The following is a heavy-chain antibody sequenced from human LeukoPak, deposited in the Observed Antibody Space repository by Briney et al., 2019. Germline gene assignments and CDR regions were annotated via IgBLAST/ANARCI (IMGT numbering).Heavy chain of an antibody. CDR2: MNHKSCYT. V-gene: IGHV1-8*01. Sequence: ASVKVSCKASGYTFTSYIFNWVRQATGQRPEWMGWMNHKSCYTGYAQKFQDRVTMTRNTSIRTAYMELSRLRYDDTAVYYCERGHPNWGYDYWGQGTLVTVSS. CDR3: ERGHPNWGYDY. CDR1: GYTFTSYI. D-gene: IGHD7-27*01. J-gene: IGHJ4*02.